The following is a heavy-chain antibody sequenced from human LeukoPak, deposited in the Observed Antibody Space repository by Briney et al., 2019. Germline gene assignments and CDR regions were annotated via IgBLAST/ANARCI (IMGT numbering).Heavy chain of an antibody. D-gene: IGHD6-19*01. V-gene: IGHV3-53*01. Sequence: GGSLRLSCAASGFTVSSNYMSWVRQAPGKGLEWVSVIYSGGGTNYADSVKGRFTISRDSSKNTLYLQMNSLRAEDTAVHYCARGLRYTSDWYYFDYCGQGTLVTVSS. CDR3: ARGLRYTSDWYYFDY. J-gene: IGHJ4*02. CDR2: IYSGGGT. CDR1: GFTVSSNY.